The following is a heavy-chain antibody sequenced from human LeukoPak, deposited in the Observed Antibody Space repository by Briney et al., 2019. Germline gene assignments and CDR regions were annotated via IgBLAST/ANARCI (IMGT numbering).Heavy chain of an antibody. CDR1: GYTLTKLS. V-gene: IGHV1-24*01. Sequence: ASVKVSCKVSGYTLTKLSMHWVRQAPGKGLEWMGGFDPEDGETIYAQKFQGRVTMTEDTSTDTAYMELSSLRSEDTAVYYCATESPRRQYYYDPNWFDPWGQGTLVTVSS. J-gene: IGHJ5*02. CDR3: ATESPRRQYYYDPNWFDP. CDR2: FDPEDGET. D-gene: IGHD3-22*01.